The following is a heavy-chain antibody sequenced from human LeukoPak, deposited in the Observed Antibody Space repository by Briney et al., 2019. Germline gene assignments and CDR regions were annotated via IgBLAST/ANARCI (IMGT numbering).Heavy chain of an antibody. Sequence: ASVKVSCKASGYTFTGYYMHWVRQAPGQGLEWMGWINPNSGGTNYAQKFQGRVTMTRDTSISTAYMELSRLRSDDTAVYYCAGDKLRFLEWSPGGFDPWGQGTLVTVSS. J-gene: IGHJ5*02. CDR3: AGDKLRFLEWSPGGFDP. D-gene: IGHD3-3*01. CDR1: GYTFTGYY. V-gene: IGHV1-2*02. CDR2: INPNSGGT.